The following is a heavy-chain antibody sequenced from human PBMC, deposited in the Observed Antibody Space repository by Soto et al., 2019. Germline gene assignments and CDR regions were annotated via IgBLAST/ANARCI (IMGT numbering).Heavy chain of an antibody. CDR1: GGTFSSYA. CDR3: ARGNDYPHARYYGMDV. Sequence: QVQLVQSGAEVKKPGSSVKVSCKASGGTFSSYAISWVRQAPGQGLEWMGGIIPIFGTANYAQKFQGRVTITADESTSTAYMELSSLRSEDTAVYCCARGNDYPHARYYGMDVWGQGTTVTVSS. V-gene: IGHV1-69*01. J-gene: IGHJ6*02. CDR2: IIPIFGTA. D-gene: IGHD3-16*01.